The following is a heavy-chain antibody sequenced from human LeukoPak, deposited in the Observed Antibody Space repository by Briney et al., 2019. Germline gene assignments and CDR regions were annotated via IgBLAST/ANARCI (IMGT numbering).Heavy chain of an antibody. D-gene: IGHD3-10*01. CDR2: ISSSSSYI. CDR3: ARDRDSGSPYFDY. CDR1: GFTFSSYS. V-gene: IGHV3-21*01. Sequence: GGSLRLSCAASGFTFSSYSMNWVRQAPGKGLEWVSSISSSSSYIYYADSVKGRFTISRDNAKNSLYLQMNSLRAEDTAVYYCARDRDSGSPYFDYWGQGTLVTVSS. J-gene: IGHJ4*02.